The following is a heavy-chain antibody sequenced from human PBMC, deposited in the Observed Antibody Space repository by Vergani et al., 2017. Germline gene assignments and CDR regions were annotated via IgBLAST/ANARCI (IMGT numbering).Heavy chain of an antibody. Sequence: QLQLQESGPGLVKPSETLSLTCTVSGGYISRRSYYWGWIRQPPGQGLEWIGSIYYSGSTYYNPSLKSRVTISVDTSKNQFSLKLSSVTAADTAVYYCARVPNDTPGGGAFDIWGQGTMVTVSS. CDR2: IYYSGST. V-gene: IGHV4-39*07. CDR3: ARVPNDTPGGGAFDI. CDR1: GGYISRRSYY. J-gene: IGHJ3*02. D-gene: IGHD3-22*01.